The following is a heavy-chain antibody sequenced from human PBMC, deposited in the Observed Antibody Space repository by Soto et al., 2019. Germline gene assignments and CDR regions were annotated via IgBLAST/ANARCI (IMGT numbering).Heavy chain of an antibody. Sequence: DSLTISLKGSGYSFTSYWISLVRQMPGKGLEWMGRIDPSDSYTNYSPSFQGHVTISADKSISTAYLQWSSLKASDTAMYYCARTLRFLVPSAFDIWGQGTMVTVSS. D-gene: IGHD3-3*01. J-gene: IGHJ3*02. CDR3: ARTLRFLVPSAFDI. CDR2: IDPSDSYT. CDR1: GYSFTSYW. V-gene: IGHV5-10-1*01.